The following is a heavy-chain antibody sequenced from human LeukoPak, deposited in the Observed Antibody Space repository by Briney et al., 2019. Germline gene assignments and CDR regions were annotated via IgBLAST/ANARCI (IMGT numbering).Heavy chain of an antibody. CDR3: ARDSPLLAAAGTIYYYYYMDV. CDR2: IYTSGST. V-gene: IGHV4-61*02. Sequence: SQTLSLTCTVSGGSISSGSYYWSWIRQPAGKGLEWIGRIYTSGSTNYNPSLKSRVTISVDTSKNQFSLKLSSVTAADTAVYYCARDSPLLAAAGTIYYYYYMDVWGKGTTVTVSS. J-gene: IGHJ6*03. D-gene: IGHD6-13*01. CDR1: GGSISSGSYY.